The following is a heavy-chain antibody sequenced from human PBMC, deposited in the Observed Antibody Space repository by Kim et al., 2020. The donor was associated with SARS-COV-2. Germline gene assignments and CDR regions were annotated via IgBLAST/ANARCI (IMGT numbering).Heavy chain of an antibody. CDR3: ARGLGYCSGGSCYSDY. D-gene: IGHD2-15*01. V-gene: IGHV3-20*01. Sequence: SVKGRFTSSRDNAKNSMYLQMNSLRAEDTALYHCARGLGYCSGGSCYSDYWGQGTLVTVSS. J-gene: IGHJ4*02.